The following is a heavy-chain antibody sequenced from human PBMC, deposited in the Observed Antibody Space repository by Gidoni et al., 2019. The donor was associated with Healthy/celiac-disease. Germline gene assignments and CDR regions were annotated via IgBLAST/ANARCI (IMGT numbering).Heavy chain of an antibody. CDR3: AREDYGEAIDY. J-gene: IGHJ4*02. D-gene: IGHD4-17*01. V-gene: IGHV3-11*05. CDR1: GFTFSAYY. CDR2: SSSSSSYT. Sequence: QVQLVESGGGLVMPVGSLRLSCPASGFTFSAYYMSWIRQAPGKGLEWVSYSSSSSSYTNYADSVKGRFTISRDNAKNSLYLQMNSLRAEDTAVYYCAREDYGEAIDYWGQGTLVTVSS.